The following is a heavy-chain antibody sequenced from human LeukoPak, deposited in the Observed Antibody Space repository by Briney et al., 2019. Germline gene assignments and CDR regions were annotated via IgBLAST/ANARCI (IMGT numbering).Heavy chain of an antibody. CDR3: ARIAVLYNWTLFDY. J-gene: IGHJ4*02. V-gene: IGHV4-31*03. D-gene: IGHD1-20*01. CDR2: IYYSGST. CDR1: GGSISSGGYY. Sequence: PSETLSLTCTVSGGSISSGGYYWSWIRQHPGKGLEWIGYIYYSGSTYYNPSLKSRVTISVDTSKNQFSLKLSSVTAADTAVYYCARIAVLYNWTLFDYWGQGTLVTVSS.